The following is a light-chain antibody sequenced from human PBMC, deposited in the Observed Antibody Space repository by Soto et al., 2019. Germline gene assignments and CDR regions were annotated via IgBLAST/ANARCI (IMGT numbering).Light chain of an antibody. CDR3: QHYNSYSEA. Sequence: DIQMTQSPSTLSGSVGDRVTITCRASQTISSWLAWYQQKPGKAPKLLIYKASTLKSGVSSRFGGSGSGTEFTLTISSLQPDDFATYYCQHYNSYSEAFGQGTKV. CDR2: KAS. CDR1: QTISSW. V-gene: IGKV1-5*03. J-gene: IGKJ1*01.